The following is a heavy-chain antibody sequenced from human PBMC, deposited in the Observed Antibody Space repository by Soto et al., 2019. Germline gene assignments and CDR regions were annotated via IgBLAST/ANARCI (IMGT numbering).Heavy chain of an antibody. CDR2: ISAYNGNT. CDR1: GYTFTSYG. CDR3: AYHLRKRYGDLFDY. D-gene: IGHD4-17*01. V-gene: IGHV1-18*01. J-gene: IGHJ4*02. Sequence: EASVKVSCKASGYTFTSYGISWVRQAPGQGLEWMGWISAYNGNTNYAQKLQGRVTMTTDTSTSTAYMELRSLRSDDTAVYYCAYHLRKRYGDLFDYWGQGTLVTVSS.